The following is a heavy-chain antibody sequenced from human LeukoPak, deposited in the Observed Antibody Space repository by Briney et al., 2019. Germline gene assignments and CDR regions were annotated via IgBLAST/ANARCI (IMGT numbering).Heavy chain of an antibody. V-gene: IGHV3-9*01. CDR2: ISRNRGSI. CDR1: GFTFDDYA. CDR3: AKDMDGGYSYGLVQSDYGMDV. Sequence: GGSLRLSCAASGFTFDDYAMHWVRQAPGKGLEWVSGISRNRGSIGYADSVKGQFTISRDNAKNSLYLQMNSLRAEDTALYYCAKDMDGGYSYGLVQSDYGMDVWGQGTTVTVSS. J-gene: IGHJ6*02. D-gene: IGHD5-18*01.